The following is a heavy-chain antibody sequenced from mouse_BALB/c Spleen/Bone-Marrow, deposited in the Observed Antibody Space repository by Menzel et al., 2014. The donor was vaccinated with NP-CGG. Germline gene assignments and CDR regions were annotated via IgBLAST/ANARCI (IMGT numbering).Heavy chain of an antibody. J-gene: IGHJ2*01. V-gene: IGHV1S81*02. D-gene: IGHD2-14*01. Sequence: QVQLQQSGAELVEPGTSVKLSCKASGYTFTSYWMHWVKQRPGQGLEWIGEINPSNGRTNYNEKFKSKATLTVDKSSSTAYMQLSSLTSEDSAVYYCARHYRYDGPFDYWGQGTTLTVSS. CDR3: ARHYRYDGPFDY. CDR2: INPSNGRT. CDR1: GYTFTSYW.